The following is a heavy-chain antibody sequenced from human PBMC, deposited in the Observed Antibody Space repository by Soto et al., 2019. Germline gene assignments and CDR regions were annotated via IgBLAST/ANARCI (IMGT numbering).Heavy chain of an antibody. V-gene: IGHV4-61*01. Sequence: QVQLQESGPGLVKPSETLSLTCTVSGGSVSSGSHYWSCIRQPPGKGLEWIGHISYSGSTNYNPSLKSRVTISVDTSKTQFSLRLTSVTAADTAVYYCARSWSQGYSYSYTYWGQGILVTVSS. CDR3: ARSWSQGYSYSYTY. CDR1: GGSVSSGSHY. D-gene: IGHD5-18*01. J-gene: IGHJ4*02. CDR2: ISYSGST.